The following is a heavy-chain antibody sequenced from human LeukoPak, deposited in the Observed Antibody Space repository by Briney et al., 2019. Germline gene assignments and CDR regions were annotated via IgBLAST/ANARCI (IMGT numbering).Heavy chain of an antibody. D-gene: IGHD6-6*01. J-gene: IGHJ6*03. CDR1: GFTFSSYG. CDR3: ARKQLVDYNFYYMDV. V-gene: IGHV3-30*02. Sequence: PGGSLRLSCAASGFTFSSYGMHWVRQAPGKGLEWVAFIRYDGSNKYYADSVKGRFTISRDNSKNTLYLQMNSLRAEDTALYYCARKQLVDYNFYYMDVWGKGTTVTVSS. CDR2: IRYDGSNK.